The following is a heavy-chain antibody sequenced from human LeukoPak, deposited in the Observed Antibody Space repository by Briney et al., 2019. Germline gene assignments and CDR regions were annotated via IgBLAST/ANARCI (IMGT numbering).Heavy chain of an antibody. V-gene: IGHV1-8*01. J-gene: IGHJ4*02. CDR3: ARVGGGYDSNGGY. Sequence: AASVKVSCKASGYTFTSYDINWVRQATGQGLEWMGWMNPNSGNTGYAQKFQGRVTMTRDTSTSTVYMELSSLRSEDTAVYYCARVGGGYDSNGGYWGQGTLVTVSS. CDR1: GYTFTSYD. D-gene: IGHD5-12*01. CDR2: MNPNSGNT.